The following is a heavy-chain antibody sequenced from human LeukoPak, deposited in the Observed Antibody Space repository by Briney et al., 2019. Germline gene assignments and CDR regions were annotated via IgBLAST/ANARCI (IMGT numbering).Heavy chain of an antibody. CDR1: GGTFSSYA. J-gene: IGHJ4*02. Sequence: ASVKVSCKASGGTFSSYAISWVRQAPGQGLEWMGGIIPIFGTANYAQKFQGRVTITADEPTSTAYMELSSLRSEDTAVYYCATNRAYYGSGSYYSDYWGQGTLVTVSS. V-gene: IGHV1-69*13. CDR2: IIPIFGTA. CDR3: ATNRAYYGSGSYYSDY. D-gene: IGHD3-10*01.